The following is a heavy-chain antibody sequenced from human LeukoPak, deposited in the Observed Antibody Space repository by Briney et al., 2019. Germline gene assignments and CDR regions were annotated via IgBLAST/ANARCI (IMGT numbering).Heavy chain of an antibody. Sequence: SETLSLTCTVSGGSICSYYWSWLRQPPGKGLEWIGYIYYSGSTNYNPSLKSRVTISVDTSKNQFSLKLSSVTAADTAVYYCASTTVTTGGVDYWGQGTLVTVSS. CDR3: ASTTVTTGGVDY. V-gene: IGHV4-59*01. D-gene: IGHD4-17*01. CDR1: GGSICSYY. J-gene: IGHJ4*02. CDR2: IYYSGST.